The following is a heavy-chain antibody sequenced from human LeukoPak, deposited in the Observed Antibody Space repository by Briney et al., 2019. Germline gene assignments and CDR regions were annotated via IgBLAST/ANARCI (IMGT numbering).Heavy chain of an antibody. J-gene: IGHJ4*02. CDR1: GFTFSIYS. Sequence: PGGSLRLSCAASGFTFSIYSMSWVRQAPGKGLEWVSYMTSDTRTIYYADSVRGRFTISRDNAKNSLYLQMNSLRDDDMAIYYCVRSVEGNFDYWGQGTLVTVSS. V-gene: IGHV3-48*02. CDR2: MTSDTRTI. CDR3: VRSVEGNFDY.